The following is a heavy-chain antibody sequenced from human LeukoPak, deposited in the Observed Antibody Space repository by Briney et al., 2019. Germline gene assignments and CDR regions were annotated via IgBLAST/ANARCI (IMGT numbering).Heavy chain of an antibody. Sequence: GGSLRLSCAASGFTFSNYDMSWVRQAPGKGLEWVSSISDSGGSTYYADSVKGRFTITRDNSKNTLYLQMTNLRAADTAVYYCAKDLSRAVAADWFDPWDQGSLVTVSS. CDR1: GFTFSNYD. CDR2: ISDSGGST. CDR3: AKDLSRAVAADWFDP. D-gene: IGHD6-19*01. J-gene: IGHJ5*02. V-gene: IGHV3-23*01.